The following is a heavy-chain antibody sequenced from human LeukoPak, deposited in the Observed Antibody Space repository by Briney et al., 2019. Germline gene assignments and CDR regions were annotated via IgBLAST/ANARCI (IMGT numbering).Heavy chain of an antibody. CDR1: GFTFSSYA. D-gene: IGHD2-15*01. J-gene: IGHJ4*02. Sequence: PGGSLRLSCAASGFTFSSYAMHWVRQAPGKGLEWVAVISYDGSDKYYADSVKGRFTISRDNSKNTLYLQMNSLRAEDTAVYYCARDGRYCSGGFCYPHWGQGTLVTVSS. V-gene: IGHV3-30*04. CDR2: ISYDGSDK. CDR3: ARDGRYCSGGFCYPH.